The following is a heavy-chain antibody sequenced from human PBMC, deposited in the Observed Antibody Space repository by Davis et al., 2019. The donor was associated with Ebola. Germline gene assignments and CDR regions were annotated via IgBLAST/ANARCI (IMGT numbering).Heavy chain of an antibody. CDR2: IYSGGST. V-gene: IGHV3-53*01. Sequence: GESLKISCAASGFTVSSNYMSWVRQAPGKGLEWVSVIYSGGSTYYADSVKGRFTISRDNSKNTLYLQMNSLRAEDTAVYYCARDPFPPERDWFDPWGQGTLVTVSS. J-gene: IGHJ5*02. CDR1: GFTVSSNY. CDR3: ARDPFPPERDWFDP.